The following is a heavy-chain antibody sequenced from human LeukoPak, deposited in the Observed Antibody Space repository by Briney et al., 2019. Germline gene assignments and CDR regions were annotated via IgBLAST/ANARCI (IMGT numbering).Heavy chain of an antibody. CDR3: ARDETPYSSSSAGFDP. Sequence: PGGSLRLSCAASGFTFSNYEINWVRQAPGRGLEWISYISGSGTSIYHANSVKGRFTISRDNAKNSVYLQMNSLRAEDTAVYYCARDETPYSSSSAGFDPWGQGTLVTVSS. CDR1: GFTFSNYE. V-gene: IGHV3-48*03. D-gene: IGHD6-13*01. CDR2: ISGSGTSI. J-gene: IGHJ5*02.